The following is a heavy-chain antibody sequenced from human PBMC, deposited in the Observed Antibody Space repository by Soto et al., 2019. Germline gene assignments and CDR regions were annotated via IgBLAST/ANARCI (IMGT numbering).Heavy chain of an antibody. CDR2: IYQSGVT. CDR1: SDSYSISTYS. J-gene: IGHJ5*02. D-gene: IGHD6-19*01. V-gene: IGHV4-30-2*01. CDR3: AGMPYTSGLRFDP. Sequence: SETMSLTCNMSSDSYSISTYSWSWIRQPPGKARQWIGFIYQSGVTSTNPSLASPVSISRDRSNNQCSLKLKSVTAADTAVYFCAGMPYTSGLRFDPWGPGTLVTVS.